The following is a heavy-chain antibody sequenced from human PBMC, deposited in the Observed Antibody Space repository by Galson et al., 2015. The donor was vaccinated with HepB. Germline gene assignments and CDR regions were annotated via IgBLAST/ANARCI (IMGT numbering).Heavy chain of an antibody. CDR3: ARIDVVVSGIDDAFDI. CDR1: GYTFTGYY. J-gene: IGHJ3*02. CDR2: VNPNSGGT. Sequence: SCKASGYTFTGYYLHWVRQAPGQGLEWMGWVNPNSGGTNYAQKFQGRVTMTRDTSISTAYMELSRLRSDDTAVYYCARIDVVVSGIDDAFDIWGQGTMVTVSS. V-gene: IGHV1-2*02. D-gene: IGHD3-22*01.